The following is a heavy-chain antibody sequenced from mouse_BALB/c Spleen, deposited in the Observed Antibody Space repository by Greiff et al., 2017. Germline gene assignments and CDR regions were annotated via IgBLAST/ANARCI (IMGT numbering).Heavy chain of an antibody. CDR1: GYTFTSYY. V-gene: IGHV1S56*01. J-gene: IGHJ2*01. Sequence: VQLQESGPELVKPGASVRISCKASGYTFTSYYIHWVKQRPGQGLEWIGWIYPGNVNTKYNEKFKGKATLTADKSSSTAYMQLSSLTSEDSAVYFCAREDSYYGSIFDYWGQGTTLTVSS. CDR2: IYPGNVNT. D-gene: IGHD1-1*01. CDR3: AREDSYYGSIFDY.